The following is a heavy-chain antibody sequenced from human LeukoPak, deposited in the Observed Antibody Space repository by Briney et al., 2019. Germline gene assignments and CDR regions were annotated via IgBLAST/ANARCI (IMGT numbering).Heavy chain of an antibody. J-gene: IGHJ4*02. V-gene: IGHV3-23*01. CDR2: ISGSGGST. CDR3: AKGMGYCSSTSCYAVDY. Sequence: GSLRLSRAASGFTFSSYAMSWVRQAPGKGLEWVSAISGSGGSTYYADSVKGRFTISRDNSKNTLYLQMNSLRAEDTAVYYCAKGMGYCSSTSCYAVDYWGQGTLVTVSS. CDR1: GFTFSSYA. D-gene: IGHD2-2*01.